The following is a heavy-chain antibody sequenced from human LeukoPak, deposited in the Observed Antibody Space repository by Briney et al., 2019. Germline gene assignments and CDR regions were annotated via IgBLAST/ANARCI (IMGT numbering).Heavy chain of an antibody. J-gene: IGHJ2*01. Sequence: ASVKVSCKASGYTFTSYYMHWVRQAPGQGLEWMGIINPSGGSTSYAQKFQGRVTMTRDTSTSTVYMELSSLRSEDTAVYYCARVHCSSTSCYSSYWYFDLWGRGTLVTVSS. CDR1: GYTFTSYY. D-gene: IGHD2-2*01. CDR2: INPSGGST. CDR3: ARVHCSSTSCYSSYWYFDL. V-gene: IGHV1-46*01.